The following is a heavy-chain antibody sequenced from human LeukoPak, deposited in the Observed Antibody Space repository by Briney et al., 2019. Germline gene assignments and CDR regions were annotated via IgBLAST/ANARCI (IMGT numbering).Heavy chain of an antibody. J-gene: IGHJ5*02. CDR1: GGTFSSYA. V-gene: IGHV1-69*13. CDR2: IIPIFGTA. D-gene: IGHD5-18*01. CDR3: ARTGDTAMPENWFDP. Sequence: ASVKVSCKASGGTFSSYAISWVRQAPGQGLEWMGGIIPIFGTANYAQKFRGRVTITADESTSTAYMELSSLRSEDTAVYYCARTGDTAMPENWFDPWGQGTLVTVSS.